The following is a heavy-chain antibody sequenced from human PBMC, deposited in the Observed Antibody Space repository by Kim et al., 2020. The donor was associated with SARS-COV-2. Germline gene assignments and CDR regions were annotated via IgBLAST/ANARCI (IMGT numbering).Heavy chain of an antibody. CDR3: ARGYISGPFDS. CDR1: GSTFDDYG. J-gene: IGHJ4*01. D-gene: IGHD6-19*01. Sequence: GGSLRLSCAASGSTFDDYGMSWVRQAPGKGLEWVSGINRNSDNTGYADSVKGRFTISRDNAKNSLYLQMNSLRAEDTALYYCARGYISGPFDSWGHGTLVTVSS. V-gene: IGHV3-20*04. CDR2: INRNSDNT.